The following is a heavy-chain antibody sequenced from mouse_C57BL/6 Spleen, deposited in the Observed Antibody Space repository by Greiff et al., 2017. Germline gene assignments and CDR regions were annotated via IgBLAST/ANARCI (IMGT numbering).Heavy chain of an antibody. Sequence: EVKVVESGGGLVKPGGSLKLSCAASGFTFSDYGMHWVRQAPEKGLEWVAYISSGSSTIYYADTVKGRFTISRDNAKNTLFLQMTSLRSEDTAMYYCARRHYGSSYQGAMDYWGQGTSVTVSS. CDR3: ARRHYGSSYQGAMDY. J-gene: IGHJ4*01. CDR1: GFTFSDYG. D-gene: IGHD1-1*01. CDR2: ISSGSSTI. V-gene: IGHV5-17*01.